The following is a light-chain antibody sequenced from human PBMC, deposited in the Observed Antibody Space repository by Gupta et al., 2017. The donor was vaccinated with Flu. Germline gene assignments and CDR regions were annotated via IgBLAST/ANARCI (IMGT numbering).Light chain of an antibody. J-gene: IGKJ1*01. CDR2: AAS. CDR3: QQYYSYLWT. CDR1: QGISSY. Sequence: AIRMTQSPSSFSASTGDRVTITCRASQGISSYLAWYQQKPGKAPKLLIYAASTLQSGVPSRFSGSGSGTDFTLTISCLQSEDFATYYCQQYYSYLWTVGQGTKVEIK. V-gene: IGKV1-8*01.